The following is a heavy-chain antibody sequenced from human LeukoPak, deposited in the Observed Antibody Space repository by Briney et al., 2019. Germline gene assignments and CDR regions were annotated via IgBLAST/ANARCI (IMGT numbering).Heavy chain of an antibody. CDR1: GGSVSSGSYY. D-gene: IGHD6-13*01. J-gene: IGHJ6*02. Sequence: SETLSLTCTVSGGSVSSGSYYWSWIRQPPGKGLEWIGYIYYSGSTKYNPSLKSRVTISVDTSKNRFSLKLSSVTAADTAVYFCARVIAAAGLYGMDVWGQGTTVTVSS. V-gene: IGHV4-61*01. CDR2: IYYSGST. CDR3: ARVIAAAGLYGMDV.